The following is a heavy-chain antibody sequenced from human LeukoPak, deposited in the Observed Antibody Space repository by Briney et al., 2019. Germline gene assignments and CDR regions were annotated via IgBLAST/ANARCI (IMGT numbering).Heavy chain of an antibody. CDR2: INHSGST. CDR1: GGSFSGYY. Sequence: PSETLSLTCAVYGGSFSGYYWSWIRQPPGKGLEWIGEINHSGSTNYNPSLKSRVTISVDTSKNQFSLKLSSVTAADTAVYYCARGRPDAFDTWGQGTMVTVSS. CDR3: ARGRPDAFDT. J-gene: IGHJ3*02. V-gene: IGHV4-34*01.